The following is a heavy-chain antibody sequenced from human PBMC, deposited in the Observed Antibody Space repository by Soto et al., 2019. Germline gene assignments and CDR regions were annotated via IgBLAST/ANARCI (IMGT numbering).Heavy chain of an antibody. J-gene: IGHJ3*02. CDR3: ATGACGSGSSCHAFDI. CDR2: IKRKIDGETT. D-gene: IGHD2-15*01. Sequence: EAQLVESGGGLVEPGGSLRLSCAASGFTFSNVWMTWVRQAPGKGLEWLGRIKRKIDGETTDYIVPVKGRFIISRDDSKNTVYLHMNSIKIEDSAVYYCATGACGSGSSCHAFDIWGQGTMVTVSS. V-gene: IGHV3-15*01. CDR1: GFTFSNVW.